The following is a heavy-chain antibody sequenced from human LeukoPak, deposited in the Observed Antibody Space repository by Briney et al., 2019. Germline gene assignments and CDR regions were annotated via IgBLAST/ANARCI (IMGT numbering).Heavy chain of an antibody. CDR2: INTDGSGSST. V-gene: IGHV3-74*01. D-gene: IGHD5-18*01. CDR3: ARVAVPQPRYYFDY. CDR1: GFTFSSYW. Sequence: GGSLRLSCAASGFTFSSYWMHWVRQAPGKGLVWVSRINTDGSGSSTSYADSVKGRFTISRDNAMNTLYLQMNSLRAEDTAVYYCARVAVPQPRYYFDYWGQGTLVTVSS. J-gene: IGHJ4*02.